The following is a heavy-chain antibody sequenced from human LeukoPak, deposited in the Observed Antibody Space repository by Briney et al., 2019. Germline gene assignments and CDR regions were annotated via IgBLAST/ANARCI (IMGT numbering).Heavy chain of an antibody. CDR3: ARDSYSSSWYGAPYYYYYGMDV. D-gene: IGHD6-13*01. V-gene: IGHV4-34*01. Sequence: PSETLSLTCAVYGGSFSGYYWSWIRQPPGKGLEWIGSIYYSGSTYYNPSLKSRVTISVDTSKNQFSLKLSSVTAADTAVYYCARDSYSSSWYGAPYYYYYGMDVWGQGTTVTVSS. CDR1: GGSFSGYY. J-gene: IGHJ6*02. CDR2: IYYSGST.